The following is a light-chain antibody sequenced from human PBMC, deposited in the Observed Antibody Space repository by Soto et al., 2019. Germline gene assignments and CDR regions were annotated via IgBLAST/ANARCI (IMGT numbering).Light chain of an antibody. J-gene: IGKJ1*01. Sequence: DIQMTQSPSSLSASVGDRVTITCRASQSISSYLNWYQQKPGKAPKLLIYAASSLQSGVPSRFSGSGSGTDFTLTISSLQPEDFATYYCQQSYSTTCGQGTKVDIK. CDR2: AAS. V-gene: IGKV1-39*01. CDR1: QSISSY. CDR3: QQSYSTT.